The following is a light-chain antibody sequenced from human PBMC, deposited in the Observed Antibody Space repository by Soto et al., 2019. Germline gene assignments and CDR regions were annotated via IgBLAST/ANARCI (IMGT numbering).Light chain of an antibody. CDR3: QQYHIHST. Sequence: DIQMTQSPSTLSASVGDRVTITCRASESINSWLAWFQQKPGKAPKLLISKASTLESGVPSRFSGSGSGTEFTLTISSLQPDDFATYHCQQYHIHSTFGQGTKVDIK. CDR1: ESINSW. V-gene: IGKV1-5*03. J-gene: IGKJ1*01. CDR2: KAS.